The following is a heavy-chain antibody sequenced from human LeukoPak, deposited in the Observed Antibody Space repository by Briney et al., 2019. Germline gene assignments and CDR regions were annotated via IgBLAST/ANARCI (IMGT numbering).Heavy chain of an antibody. J-gene: IGHJ6*03. Sequence: ASVKVSCKASGYTFTSYGISWVRQAPGQGLEWMGWISAYNGNTNYAQKLQGRVTMTTDTSTSTAYMELRSLRSEDTAVYYCARDLGAPTGTTDYYYYYMDVWGKGTTVTVSS. CDR2: ISAYNGNT. D-gene: IGHD1-1*01. CDR3: ARDLGAPTGTTDYYYYYMDV. CDR1: GYTFTSYG. V-gene: IGHV1-18*01.